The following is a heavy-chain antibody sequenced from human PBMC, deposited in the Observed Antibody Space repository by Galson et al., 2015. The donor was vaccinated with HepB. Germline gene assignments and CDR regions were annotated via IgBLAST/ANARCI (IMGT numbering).Heavy chain of an antibody. CDR3: ARVFAYSSVWLGVVDY. CDR1: GFTFSSYT. J-gene: IGHJ4*02. CDR2: ISSSSSYI. Sequence: SLRLSCAASGFTFSSYTMNWVRQAPGKGLEWVSSISSSSSYIYYADSVKGRFTISRDNAKNTLYLQMNSLRAEDTAVYYCARVFAYSSVWLGVVDYWGQGTLVTVSS. V-gene: IGHV3-21*01. D-gene: IGHD6-19*01.